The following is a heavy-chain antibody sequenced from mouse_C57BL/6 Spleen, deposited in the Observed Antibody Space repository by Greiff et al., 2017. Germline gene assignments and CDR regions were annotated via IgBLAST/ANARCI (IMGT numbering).Heavy chain of an antibody. D-gene: IGHD1-1*01. CDR3: AVCTTVVADY. CDR1: GYAFSSSW. J-gene: IGHJ2*01. Sequence: QVQLKQPGPELVKPGASVKISCKASGYAFSSSWMHWVKQRPGQGLEWIGRIYPGDGNTNYNGKFKGKATLTEDKSSSTAYMQLSSLTSEDSAVYFYAVCTTVVADYWGQGTTLTVSS. CDR2: IYPGDGNT. V-gene: IGHV1-82*01.